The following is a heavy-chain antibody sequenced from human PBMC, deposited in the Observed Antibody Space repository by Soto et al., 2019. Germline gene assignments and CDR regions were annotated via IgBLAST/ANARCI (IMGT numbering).Heavy chain of an antibody. Sequence: GASVKVSCKASGGTFSSYTISWVRQAPGQGLEWMGRIIPILGIANYAQKFQGRVTITADKSTSTAYMELSSLRSEDTAVYYCARGRPVYNWNPHPYYFDYWGQGTLVTVSS. CDR1: GGTFSSYT. V-gene: IGHV1-69*02. J-gene: IGHJ4*02. D-gene: IGHD1-20*01. CDR3: ARGRPVYNWNPHPYYFDY. CDR2: IIPILGIA.